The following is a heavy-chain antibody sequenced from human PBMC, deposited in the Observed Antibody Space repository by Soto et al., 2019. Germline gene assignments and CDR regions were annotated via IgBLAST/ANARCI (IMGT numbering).Heavy chain of an antibody. V-gene: IGHV3-30-3*01. D-gene: IGHD6-19*01. CDR3: ACNATSGWWTLDY. CDR2: ISYDRSNK. CDR1: GFTFSSDA. J-gene: IGHJ4*02. Sequence: GGSLRLSCAASGFTFSSDAMHWVRQAPGKGLEWVAVISYDRSNKYYADSVKGRFTISRDNSKNTLYLQMNSLGAEDTAVYYYACNATSGWWTLDYWGQGTMVTVSS.